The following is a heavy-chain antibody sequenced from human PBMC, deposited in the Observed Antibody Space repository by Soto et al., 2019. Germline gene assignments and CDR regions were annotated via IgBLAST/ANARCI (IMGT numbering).Heavy chain of an antibody. D-gene: IGHD5-18*01. Sequence: GASVNVSCKGSCYTFTSYGISWVRQAPRQGLEWMGWIIPYYGNTNYAQKFQGRVTITADESTSTAYMELSSLRSEDTAAYYCARDLGEYSYANWFDPWGQGTLVTVSS. CDR3: ARDLGEYSYANWFDP. CDR2: IIPYYGNT. CDR1: CYTFTSYG. J-gene: IGHJ5*02. V-gene: IGHV1-18*04.